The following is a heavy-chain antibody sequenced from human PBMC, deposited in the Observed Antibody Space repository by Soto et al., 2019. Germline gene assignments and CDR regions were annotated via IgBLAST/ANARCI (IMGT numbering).Heavy chain of an antibody. V-gene: IGHV3-30-3*01. CDR3: ATTLTYARPLDY. J-gene: IGHJ4*02. D-gene: IGHD4-17*01. CDR1: GFTFSSYA. CDR2: ISYDGSNK. Sequence: GGSLRLSCAASGFTFSSYAMHWVRQAPGKGLGWVAVISYDGSNKYYADSVKGRFTISRDNSKNTLYLQMNSLRAEDTAVYYCATTLTYARPLDYWGQGTLVTVSS.